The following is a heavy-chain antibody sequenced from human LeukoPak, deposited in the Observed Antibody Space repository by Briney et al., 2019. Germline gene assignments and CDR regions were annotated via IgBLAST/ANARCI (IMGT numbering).Heavy chain of an antibody. J-gene: IGHJ4*02. V-gene: IGHV3-33*06. CDR1: GFSFSTYG. CDR2: IWYDGSNK. Sequence: GGSLRLSCAASGFSFSTYGMHWVRQAPGKGLEWVALIWYDGSNKYYADSVKGRFTISRDNSKNTLYLQMNSLRTEDTAVYYCAKAEGYDILTGLDYWGQGTLVTVSS. CDR3: AKAEGYDILTGLDY. D-gene: IGHD3-9*01.